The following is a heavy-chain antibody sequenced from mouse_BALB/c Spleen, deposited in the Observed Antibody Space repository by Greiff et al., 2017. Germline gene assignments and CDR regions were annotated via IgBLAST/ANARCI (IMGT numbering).Heavy chain of an antibody. Sequence: QVQLQQSGAELVRPGTSVKVSCKASGYAFTNYLIEWVKQRPGQGLEWIGVINPGSGGTNYNEKFKGKATLTADKSSSTAYMQLSSLTSDDSAVYFCARYRYDEYAMDYWGQGTSVTVSS. CDR2: INPGSGGT. J-gene: IGHJ4*01. CDR3: ARYRYDEYAMDY. V-gene: IGHV1-54*01. D-gene: IGHD2-14*01. CDR1: GYAFTNYL.